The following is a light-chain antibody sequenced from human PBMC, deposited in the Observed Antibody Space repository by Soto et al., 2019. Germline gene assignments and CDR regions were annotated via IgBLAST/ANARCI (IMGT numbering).Light chain of an antibody. CDR3: QQYFDVPFT. CDR1: RSVLYKSNNKNH. V-gene: IGKV4-1*01. J-gene: IGKJ4*01. CDR2: WAS. Sequence: DILMTQSPDYLAVSLDERATMNCKCSRSVLYKSNNKNHLAWYQQKPGQPPQLIIYWASTRESGVPERFSGSGSGTDFTLTISSLEAEDVAFYWCQQYFDVPFTFGGGTKVDIK.